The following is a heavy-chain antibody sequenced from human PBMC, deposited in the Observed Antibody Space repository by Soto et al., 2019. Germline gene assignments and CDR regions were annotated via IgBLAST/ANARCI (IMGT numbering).Heavy chain of an antibody. CDR1: GFTFSSYS. V-gene: IGHV3-21*01. CDR3: ARVRSGWVEADY. Sequence: VQLVESGGGLVKPGGSLRLSCAASGFTFSSYSMNWVRQAPGKGLEWVSSISSSSSYIYYADSVKGRFTISRDNAKNSLYLQMNSLRAEDTAVYYCARVRSGWVEADYWGQGTLVTVSS. J-gene: IGHJ4*02. D-gene: IGHD6-19*01. CDR2: ISSSSSYI.